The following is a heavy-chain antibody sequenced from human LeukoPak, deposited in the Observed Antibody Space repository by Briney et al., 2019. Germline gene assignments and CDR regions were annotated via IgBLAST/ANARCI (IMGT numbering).Heavy chain of an antibody. D-gene: IGHD3-16*01. Sequence: GGSLRLPCAACGFTFSSDWMHWVRQAPGEGLVCVSNSSGDGSSTNYADSVMGRFSISRDNAKKTLYLQMNSVRDDDTAVYYCVRGLDTWGLGTLVTVSS. V-gene: IGHV3-74*01. CDR3: VRGLDT. CDR1: GFTFSSDW. J-gene: IGHJ5*02. CDR2: SSGDGSST.